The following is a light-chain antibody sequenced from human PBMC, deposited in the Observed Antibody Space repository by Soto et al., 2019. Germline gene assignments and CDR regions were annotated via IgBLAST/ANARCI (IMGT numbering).Light chain of an antibody. CDR1: QSVSSTY. V-gene: IGKV3-20*01. CDR2: GAS. J-gene: IGKJ1*01. Sequence: EIVLTQSPDTLSLSPGEGATLSCRASQSVSSTYFAWYQQKPGQAPRLLIYGASSRATGIPDRFSGSGSGTDFTLTISRLEPEDFAVYYCQQYGSSPWTFGQGTKVEIK. CDR3: QQYGSSPWT.